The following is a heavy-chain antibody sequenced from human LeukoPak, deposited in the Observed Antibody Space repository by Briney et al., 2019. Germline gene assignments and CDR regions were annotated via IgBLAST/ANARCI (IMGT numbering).Heavy chain of an antibody. CDR2: IKQDGSGR. CDR1: GFTFSSYL. Sequence: GGSLRLSCAASGFTFSSYLMTWVRQAPGKGLEWVANIKQDGSGRYYVHSVKGRFTISRDNARNSLYLHMNSLRAEDTALYYCARSGSGSYYPYYYYYYMDVWGKGTTVTVSS. V-gene: IGHV3-7*01. J-gene: IGHJ6*03. CDR3: ARSGSGSYYPYYYYYYMDV. D-gene: IGHD3-10*01.